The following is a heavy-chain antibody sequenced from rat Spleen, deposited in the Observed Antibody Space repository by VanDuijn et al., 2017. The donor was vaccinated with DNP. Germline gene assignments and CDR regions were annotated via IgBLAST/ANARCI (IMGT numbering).Heavy chain of an antibody. D-gene: IGHD1-12*01. J-gene: IGHJ4*01. Sequence: VQLKESGPGLVQPSQTLSLTCTVAGFSLTSYNVHWVRQLPGKGLEWMGVIWNTGGTRYNSALKSRLSITKDTSRSQVFVNMNSLQTEDTATYYCARCGYEGHYYVMDAWGQGTSVTVSS. CDR1: GFSLTSYN. CDR3: ARCGYEGHYYVMDA. CDR2: IWNTGGT. V-gene: IGHV2-41*01.